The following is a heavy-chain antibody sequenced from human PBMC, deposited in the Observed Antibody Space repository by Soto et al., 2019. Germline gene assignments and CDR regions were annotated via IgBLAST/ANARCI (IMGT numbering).Heavy chain of an antibody. CDR2: VSAYTTKP. Sequence: QVHLVQSGPEVKKPGASVKVSCKASGYGFSTYGITWVRQAPGQGLEWMGWVSAYTTKPNYAQKFQGRVTMTTDTSTTTAYRDLGGLRSDDTAIYYCGRGPAWGQGTLVIVSS. CDR1: GYGFSTYG. V-gene: IGHV1-18*01. CDR3: GRGPA. J-gene: IGHJ4*02.